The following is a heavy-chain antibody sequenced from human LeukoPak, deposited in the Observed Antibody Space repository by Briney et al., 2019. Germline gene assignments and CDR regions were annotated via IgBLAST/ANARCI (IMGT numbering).Heavy chain of an antibody. CDR1: GDGVSSNSAA. CDR3: ARDLQVVAATYYYYYYMDV. CDR2: TYYRSKWYN. J-gene: IGHJ6*03. V-gene: IGHV6-1*01. Sequence: SQTLSLTCAISGDGVSSNSAAWNWIRQSPSRGLEWLGRTYYRSKWYNDYAVSVKSRITINPDTSKNQFSLQLNSVTPEDTAVYYCARDLQVVAATYYYYYYMDVWGKGTTVTVSS. D-gene: IGHD2-15*01.